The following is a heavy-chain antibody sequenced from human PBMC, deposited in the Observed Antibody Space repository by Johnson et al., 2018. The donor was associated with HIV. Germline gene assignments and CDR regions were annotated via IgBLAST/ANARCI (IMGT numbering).Heavy chain of an antibody. CDR2: IYSGGST. D-gene: IGHD1-1*01. CDR1: GFTVSSNY. J-gene: IGHJ3*02. Sequence: MQLVESGGGVVQPGRSLRLSCAASGFTVSSNYMSWVRQAPGKGLEWVSVIYSGGSTYYADSVKGRFTISRDNSKNTLYLQMNSLRAEDTAVYYCARDDTRDGKSFDIWGQGTMVTVSS. CDR3: ARDDTRDGKSFDI. V-gene: IGHV3-66*02.